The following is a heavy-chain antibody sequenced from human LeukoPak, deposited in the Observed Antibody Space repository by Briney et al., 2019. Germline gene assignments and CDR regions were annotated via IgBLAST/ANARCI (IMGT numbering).Heavy chain of an antibody. CDR1: GYSISSSYY. V-gene: IGHV4-61*01. Sequence: SETLSLTCTVSGYSISSSYYWSWIRPPPGKGLEWIGYIYYIGSTNYNPSLKSRVTISVDTSKNQFSPKLSSVTAADTAVYYCARDNTLGYCSSTSCPHPGGALDIWGQGTMVTVSS. D-gene: IGHD2-2*01. CDR2: IYYIGST. CDR3: ARDNTLGYCSSTSCPHPGGALDI. J-gene: IGHJ3*02.